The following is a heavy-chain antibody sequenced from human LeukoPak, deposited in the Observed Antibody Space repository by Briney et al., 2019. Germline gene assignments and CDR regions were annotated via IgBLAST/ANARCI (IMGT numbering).Heavy chain of an antibody. J-gene: IGHJ4*02. CDR1: GFTFSSYS. V-gene: IGHV3-48*01. D-gene: IGHD6-13*01. Sequence: GGSLRLSCAASGFTFSSYSMNWFRQAPGKGLEWVSYISSSSSTIYYADSVKGRFTISRDNAKNSLYLQMNSLRAEDTAVYYCARIGDSSSWYAFDYWGQGTLVTVSS. CDR2: ISSSSSTI. CDR3: ARIGDSSSWYAFDY.